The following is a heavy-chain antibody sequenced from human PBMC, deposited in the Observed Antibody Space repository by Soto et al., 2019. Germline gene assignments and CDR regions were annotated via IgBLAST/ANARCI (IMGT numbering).Heavy chain of an antibody. CDR3: ANRYYDSSGLSDY. CDR2: ISGSGGST. Sequence: LRLSCAAPGFTFSSYAMSWVRQAPGKGLEWVSAISGSGGSTYYADSVKGRFTISRDNSKNTLYLQMNSLRAEDTAVYYCANRYYDSSGLSDYWGQGTLVTVSS. D-gene: IGHD3-22*01. V-gene: IGHV3-23*01. CDR1: GFTFSSYA. J-gene: IGHJ4*02.